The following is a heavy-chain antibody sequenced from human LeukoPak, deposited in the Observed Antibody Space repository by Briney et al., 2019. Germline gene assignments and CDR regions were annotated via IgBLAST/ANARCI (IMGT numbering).Heavy chain of an antibody. Sequence: SETLSLTCAVYGGSFSGYYWSWIRQPPGKGLEWIGEINHSGSTNYNPSLKSRVTISVDTSKNQFSLKLSSVTAADTAVYYCASIAVVPAAMDWGQGTLVTVSS. CDR2: INHSGST. CDR3: ASIAVVPAAMD. D-gene: IGHD2-2*01. V-gene: IGHV4-34*01. CDR1: GGSFSGYY. J-gene: IGHJ4*02.